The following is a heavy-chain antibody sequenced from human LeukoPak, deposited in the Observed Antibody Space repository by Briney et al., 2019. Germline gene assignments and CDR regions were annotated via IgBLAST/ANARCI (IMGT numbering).Heavy chain of an antibody. CDR1: GYSISSGYY. D-gene: IGHD6-19*01. V-gene: IGHV4-38-2*01. J-gene: IGHJ4*02. CDR3: ARAPGSGWSD. Sequence: SDTLSLTCAVPGYSISSGYYWGWIRQSPGEGLEWIGAISNSGETYYKPSLKRRLIISLDTFKNHFTLSLISATAADTAVYYCARAPGSGWSDWGRGTLVTVSS. CDR2: ISNSGET.